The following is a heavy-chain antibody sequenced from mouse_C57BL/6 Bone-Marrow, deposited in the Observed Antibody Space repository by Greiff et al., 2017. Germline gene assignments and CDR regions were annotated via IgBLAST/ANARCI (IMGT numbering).Heavy chain of an antibody. J-gene: IGHJ3*01. CDR3: ADGLGFAY. Sequence: QVQLQQPGAELVKPGASVKLSCKASGYTFTSYWMQWVKQRPGQGLEWIGAIDPSDSYTNYNQKFKGKATLKVDTSSSTAYMQLSRLTSEDSAVYYCADGLGFAYWGQGTLVTVSA. CDR2: IDPSDSYT. CDR1: GYTFTSYW. V-gene: IGHV1-50*01.